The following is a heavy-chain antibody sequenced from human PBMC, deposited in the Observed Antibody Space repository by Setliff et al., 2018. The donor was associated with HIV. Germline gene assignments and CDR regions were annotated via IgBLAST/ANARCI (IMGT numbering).Heavy chain of an antibody. Sequence: SETLSPTCSVSGDSIFTSTYYWGWIRQPPGKRLEWIGSIYYSGNTYYNPSLKSRVTISVDTSKNQFFLNLSSVTATDSAVYYCARLGRPYSGQGWFDPWGQGTLVTVSS. CDR3: ARLGRPYSGQGWFDP. V-gene: IGHV4-39*01. CDR1: GDSIFTSTYY. CDR2: IYYSGNT. J-gene: IGHJ5*02. D-gene: IGHD5-12*01.